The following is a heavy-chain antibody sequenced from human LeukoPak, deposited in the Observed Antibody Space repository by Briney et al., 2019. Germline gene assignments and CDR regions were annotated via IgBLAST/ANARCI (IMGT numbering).Heavy chain of an antibody. D-gene: IGHD3-22*01. CDR2: ISGSGGST. J-gene: IGHJ4*02. Sequence: GGSLRLSCAASGFTFSSYWMSWVRQAPGKGLEWVSAISGSGGSTYYADSVKGRFTISRDNSKNTLYLQMNSLRAEDTAVYYCAAIYDSSGYEAFDYWGQGTLVTVSS. V-gene: IGHV3-23*01. CDR3: AAIYDSSGYEAFDY. CDR1: GFTFSSYW.